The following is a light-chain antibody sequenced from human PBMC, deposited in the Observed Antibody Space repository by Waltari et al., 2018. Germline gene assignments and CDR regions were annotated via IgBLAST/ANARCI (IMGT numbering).Light chain of an antibody. CDR2: QDS. J-gene: IGLJ1*01. V-gene: IGLV2-8*01. CDR1: SSYVGCYNY. CDR3: SSYAGSNNFFYV. Sequence: QSALTQPPSASGSPGQSVTISCTGTSSYVGCYNYVSWNQQHPGKAPQLMIYQDSKRPSGVPDRFSGSKSGNTASLTVSGLQAEDEADYYCSSYAGSNNFFYVFGTGTKVTVL.